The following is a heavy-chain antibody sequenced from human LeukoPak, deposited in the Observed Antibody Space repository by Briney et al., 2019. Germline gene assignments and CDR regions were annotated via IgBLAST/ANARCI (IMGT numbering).Heavy chain of an antibody. CDR3: ARTSSNYGDYGFDY. D-gene: IGHD4-17*01. V-gene: IGHV3-66*01. CDR1: GLTVTNTY. CDR2: IYPGGTT. J-gene: IGHJ4*02. Sequence: PGGSLRLSCAAYGLTVTNTYMSWLRQAPGKGLEWVSVIYPGGTTYYADSVRGRFTISRDNSKRTLYLQMNSLRAEDTAVYYCARTSSNYGDYGFDYWGQGTLVSVSS.